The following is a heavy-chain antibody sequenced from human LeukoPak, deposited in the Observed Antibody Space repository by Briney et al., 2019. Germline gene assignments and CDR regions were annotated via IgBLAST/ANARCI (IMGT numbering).Heavy chain of an antibody. Sequence: GGSLRLSCAASGFVLSDYGMHWVRQAPGKGLEWVAFVRNDGSNEYYVGSVKGRFTISRDQSKNTLYLQMNSLRAEDTAVYSCAKESDSGYHSEGPKNWGLGTLVTVSS. V-gene: IGHV3-30*02. CDR2: VRNDGSNE. CDR1: GFVLSDYG. J-gene: IGHJ4*02. CDR3: AKESDSGYHSEGPKN. D-gene: IGHD5-12*01.